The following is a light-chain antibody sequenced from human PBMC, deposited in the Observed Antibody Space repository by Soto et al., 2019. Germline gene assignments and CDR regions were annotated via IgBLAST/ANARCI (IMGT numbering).Light chain of an antibody. CDR3: MQALQTPVYT. CDR2: LGS. Sequence: IVMTQSPLSLPVTPGESASISCRSSQSLLNSNGYNYLDWYLQKPGQSPQLLIYLGSNRASGVPDRVSGSGSGIDFPLKISRVEAEDVQVYYCMQALQTPVYTFGQGTNLEIK. V-gene: IGKV2-28*01. CDR1: QSLLNSNGYNY. J-gene: IGKJ2*01.